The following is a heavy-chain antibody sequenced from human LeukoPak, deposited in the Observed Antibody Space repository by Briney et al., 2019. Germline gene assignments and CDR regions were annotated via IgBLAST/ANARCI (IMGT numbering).Heavy chain of an antibody. J-gene: IGHJ4*02. Sequence: GGSLRLSCAVSGLTFSNAWMSWVRQAPGKELEWVSVIYSGGSTYYADSVKGRFTISRDNSKNTLYLQMNSLRAEDTAVYYCARGREWKQQLVGQYYFDYWGQGTLVTVSS. D-gene: IGHD6-13*01. CDR3: ARGREWKQQLVGQYYFDY. CDR2: IYSGGST. CDR1: GLTFSNAW. V-gene: IGHV3-66*01.